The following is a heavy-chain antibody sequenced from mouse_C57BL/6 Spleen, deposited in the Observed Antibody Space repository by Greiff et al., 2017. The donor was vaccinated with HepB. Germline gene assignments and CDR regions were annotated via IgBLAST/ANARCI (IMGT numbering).Heavy chain of an antibody. CDR1: GYTFTEYT. CDR3: ARHEDRESLKFITTVGGYFDV. J-gene: IGHJ1*03. CDR2: FYPGSGSI. V-gene: IGHV1-62-2*01. D-gene: IGHD1-1*01. Sequence: QVQLQQSGAELVKPGASVKLSCKASGYTFTEYTIHWVKQRSGQGLEWIGWFYPGSGSIKYNEKFKDKATLTADKSSSTVYMELSRLTSEDSAVYFCARHEDRESLKFITTVGGYFDVWGTGTTVTVSS.